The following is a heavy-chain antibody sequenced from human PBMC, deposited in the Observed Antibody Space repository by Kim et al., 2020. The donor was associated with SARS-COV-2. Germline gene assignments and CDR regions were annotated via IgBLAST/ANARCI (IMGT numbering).Heavy chain of an antibody. CDR2: IWYDGSNK. V-gene: IGHV3-33*01. Sequence: GGSLRLSCAASGFTFSSYGMHWVRQAPGKGLEWVAVIWYDGSNKYYADSVKGRFTISRDNSKNTLYLQMNSLRAEDTAVYYCARGGIAAAGQRGLRGYYYYGMDVWGQGTTVTVSS. J-gene: IGHJ6*02. D-gene: IGHD6-13*01. CDR1: GFTFSSYG. CDR3: ARGGIAAAGQRGLRGYYYYGMDV.